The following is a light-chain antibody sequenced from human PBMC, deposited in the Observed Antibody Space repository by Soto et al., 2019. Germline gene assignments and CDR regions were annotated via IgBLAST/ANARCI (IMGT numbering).Light chain of an antibody. CDR2: GAF. CDR3: QKYNSAPWT. V-gene: IGKV1-27*01. J-gene: IGKJ1*01. CDR1: QGISNY. Sequence: DIQMTQSPSSLSASVGDRVTITCRASQGISNYLAWYQQKPGKVPKLLIYGAFNLQSGVPARFSGSGSGTDFTLTISSLQPEDVATYYCQKYNSAPWTFGQGTKVEIK.